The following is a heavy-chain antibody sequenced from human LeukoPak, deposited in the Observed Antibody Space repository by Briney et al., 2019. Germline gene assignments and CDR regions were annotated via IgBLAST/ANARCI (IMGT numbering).Heavy chain of an antibody. V-gene: IGHV3-74*01. CDR3: ARGPLLVFGGSRY. D-gene: IGHD3-3*01. J-gene: IGHJ4*02. CDR1: GFTFSSYW. Sequence: PGESLRLSCAASGFTFSSYWMHWVRQAPGKGLVWVSRINTDGSSTSYADSVKGRFTISRDNAKNTLYLQMNSLRAEDTAVYYCARGPLLVFGGSRYWGQGTLVTVSS. CDR2: INTDGSST.